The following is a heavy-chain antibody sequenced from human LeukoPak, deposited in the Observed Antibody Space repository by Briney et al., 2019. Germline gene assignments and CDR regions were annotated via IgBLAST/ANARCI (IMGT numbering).Heavy chain of an antibody. CDR1: GLTVSSNS. J-gene: IGHJ4*02. CDR2: IYSDNT. CDR3: ARRAGAYSHPYDY. Sequence: GGSLRLSCTVSGLTVSSNSMSWVRQAPGKGLERVSFIYSDNTHYSDSVKGRFTISTDNSKNTLYLQMNSLRAEDTAVYYCARRAGAYSHPYDYWGQGTLVTVSS. D-gene: IGHD4/OR15-4a*01. V-gene: IGHV3-53*01.